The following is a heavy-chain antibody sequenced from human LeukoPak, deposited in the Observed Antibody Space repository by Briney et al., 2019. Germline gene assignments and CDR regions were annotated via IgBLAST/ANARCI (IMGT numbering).Heavy chain of an antibody. CDR1: GYSFTNSSYA. J-gene: IGHJ3*01. Sequence: ASVKVSCKTSGYSFTNSSYAINWLRQAPGRGLEWMGWINPAYANSNYAQKFQDRVTLTRDTSTSTVYMELSSLTSEDTAVYYCARSKLPAALIDAFHFWGQGTLVTVSS. V-gene: IGHV1-18*01. CDR3: ARSKLPAALIDAFHF. D-gene: IGHD2-2*01. CDR2: INPAYANS.